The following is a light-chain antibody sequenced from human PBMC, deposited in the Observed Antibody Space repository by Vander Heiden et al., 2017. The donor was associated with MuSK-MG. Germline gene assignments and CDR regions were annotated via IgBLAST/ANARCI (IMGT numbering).Light chain of an antibody. Sequence: SALTQPASVSGSPGTSITIPCPGTGSDVGGYNYVSWYHQQPGKATKLMIYDVSNRHAGGANRFSGSKSGNTAAMTISGIQAEDEDDDYCSSYTRSSTSNWVFGGGTKLTVL. V-gene: IGLV2-14*01. CDR3: SSYTRSSTSNWV. CDR1: GSDVGGYNY. CDR2: DVS. J-gene: IGLJ3*02.